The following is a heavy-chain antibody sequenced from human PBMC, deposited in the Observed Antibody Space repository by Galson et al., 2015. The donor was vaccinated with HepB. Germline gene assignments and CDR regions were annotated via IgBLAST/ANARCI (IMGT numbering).Heavy chain of an antibody. CDR2: ISYDGSNK. Sequence: SLRLSCAASGFTFSSYAMHWVRQAPGKGLEWVAVISYDGSNKYYADSVKGRFTISRDNSKNTLYLQMNSLRAEDTAVYYCATNIEDIVVVPAAALDVWGQGTLVTVSS. J-gene: IGHJ4*02. CDR3: ATNIEDIVVVPAAALDV. D-gene: IGHD2-2*01. CDR1: GFTFSSYA. V-gene: IGHV3-30-3*01.